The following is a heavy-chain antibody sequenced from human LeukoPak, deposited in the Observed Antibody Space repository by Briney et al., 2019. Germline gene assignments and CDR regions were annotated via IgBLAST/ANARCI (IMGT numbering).Heavy chain of an antibody. CDR1: GDSISSPSSY. Sequence: PSETLSLTCTVSGDSISSPSSYWGWIRQPPEKGLEWIATIHSSGSTYSNPSLKSRVTISVHTSKNQLSLKLISLTAADTAVYYCARHRGSGYYTSNFDYWGQGTLVTVSS. J-gene: IGHJ4*02. CDR2: IHSSGST. CDR3: ARHRGSGYYTSNFDY. V-gene: IGHV4-39*07. D-gene: IGHD3-22*01.